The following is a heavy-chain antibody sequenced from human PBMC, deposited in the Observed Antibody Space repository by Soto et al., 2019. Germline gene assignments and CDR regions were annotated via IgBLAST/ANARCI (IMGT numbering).Heavy chain of an antibody. J-gene: IGHJ6*02. D-gene: IGHD3-10*01. CDR3: ARATGIKVRGVYGMDV. V-gene: IGHV3-48*03. Sequence: EVQLVESGGGLVQPGGSLRLSCAASGFTFSSYEMNWVRQAPGKGLEWVSYISSSNSTIYYADSVKGRFTISRDNANNSLYLQMNSLRAEDTAIYYCARATGIKVRGVYGMDVWGQGTTVTVSS. CDR1: GFTFSSYE. CDR2: ISSSNSTI.